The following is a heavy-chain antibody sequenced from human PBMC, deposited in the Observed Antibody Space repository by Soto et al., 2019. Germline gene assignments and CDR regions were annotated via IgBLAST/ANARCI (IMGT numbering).Heavy chain of an antibody. V-gene: IGHV1-2*02. CDR1: GYTFTGYY. Sequence: ASVKVSCKASGYTFTGYYMHWVRQAPGQGLEWMGWINPNSGGTNYAQKFQGRVTMTRDTSISTAYMELSRLRSDDTAAYYCARGDYYDSSGYHHWGQGTLVTVSS. CDR3: ARGDYYDSSGYHH. D-gene: IGHD3-22*01. J-gene: IGHJ5*02. CDR2: INPNSGGT.